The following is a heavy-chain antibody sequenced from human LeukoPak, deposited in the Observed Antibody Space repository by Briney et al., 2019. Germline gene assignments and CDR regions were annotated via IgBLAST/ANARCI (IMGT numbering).Heavy chain of an antibody. J-gene: IGHJ4*02. CDR1: GFTFSSYG. Sequence: GGSLRLSCAASGFTFSSYGMHWVRQAPGKGLEWVAVIWYDGSNKYYADSVKGRFTISRDNSKNTLYLQMNSLRAEDTAVYYCARAAARGSFTSDYYDSSGHFDYWGQGTLVTVSS. CDR3: ARAAARGSFTSDYYDSSGHFDY. D-gene: IGHD3-22*01. CDR2: IWYDGSNK. V-gene: IGHV3-33*01.